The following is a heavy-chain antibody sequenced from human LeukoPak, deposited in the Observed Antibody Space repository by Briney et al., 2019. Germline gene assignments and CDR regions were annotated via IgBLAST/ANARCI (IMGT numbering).Heavy chain of an antibody. CDR1: GFTFDEYG. CDR2: INWNGVST. V-gene: IGHV3-20*04. D-gene: IGHD1-1*01. J-gene: IGHJ6*03. CDR3: ARAPTTGYYYYYYMDV. Sequence: GGSLRLSCAASGFTFDEYGMSWVRQAPGKGLEWVSGINWNGVSTGYADSVKGRFTISRDNAKNSLYLQVNSLRAEDTALYYCARAPTTGYYYYYYMDVWGKGATVTVSS.